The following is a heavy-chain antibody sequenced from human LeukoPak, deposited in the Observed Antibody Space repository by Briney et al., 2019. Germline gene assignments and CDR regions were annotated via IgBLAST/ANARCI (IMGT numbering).Heavy chain of an antibody. Sequence: GGSLRLSCAASSFTFSSYWMPWARHAPGKGLVWVSRIYSDGSDTSYADSVKGRFTISRDNAKKTLYLQMNSLRAEDTAVYYCARAYGYSTGNAFDIWGQGTMVTVSS. CDR2: IYSDGSDT. J-gene: IGHJ3*02. D-gene: IGHD5-24*01. CDR3: ARAYGYSTGNAFDI. CDR1: SFTFSSYW. V-gene: IGHV3-74*01.